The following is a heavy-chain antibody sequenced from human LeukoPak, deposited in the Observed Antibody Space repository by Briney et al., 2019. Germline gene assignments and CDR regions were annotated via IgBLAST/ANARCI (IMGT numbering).Heavy chain of an antibody. V-gene: IGHV1-2*02. J-gene: IGHJ6*03. CDR1: GYTFTGYY. D-gene: IGHD5/OR15-5a*01. CDR3: AKGSTYSYYYYMDV. Sequence: ASVKVSCKASGYTFTGYYMYWVRQAPGQGLEWMGWINPTSGGTNYAQKFQGRVTMTRDTSISTAYMELSRLRSDDTAVYYCAKGSTYSYYYYMDVWGKGTTVTVSS. CDR2: INPTSGGT.